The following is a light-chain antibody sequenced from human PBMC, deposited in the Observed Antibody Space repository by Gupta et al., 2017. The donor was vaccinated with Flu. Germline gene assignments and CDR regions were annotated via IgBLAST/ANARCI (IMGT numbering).Light chain of an antibody. CDR1: QNIDAW. Sequence: PSTLSASVGARVTITCRASQNIDAWLAWYQQRPGKAPSLLIYKASTLQSGVPSRCSGSGSGTEFTLAISRLQPDDLATYYCQQNNNAPWTFGQGTKVEIK. CDR3: QQNNNAPWT. CDR2: KAS. J-gene: IGKJ1*01. V-gene: IGKV1-5*03.